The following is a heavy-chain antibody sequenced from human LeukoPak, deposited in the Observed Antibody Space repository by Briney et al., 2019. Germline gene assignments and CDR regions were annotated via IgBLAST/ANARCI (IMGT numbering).Heavy chain of an antibody. CDR3: ARGVPTDFWSGYYSGDLDY. CDR2: MNPNSGNT. D-gene: IGHD3-3*01. CDR1: GYTFTSYD. V-gene: IGHV1-8*01. J-gene: IGHJ4*02. Sequence: ASVTVSCTASGYTFTSYDINWVRQAPGQGLEWMGWMNPNSGNTGYAQKFQGRVTMTRNTSISTAYMELSSLRSEDTAVYYCARGVPTDFWSGYYSGDLDYWGQGTLVTVSS.